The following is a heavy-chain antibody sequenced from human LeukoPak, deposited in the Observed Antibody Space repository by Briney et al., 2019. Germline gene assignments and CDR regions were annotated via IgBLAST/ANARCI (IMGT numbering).Heavy chain of an antibody. CDR3: ARSNVDYDFDY. Sequence: SQTLSLTCAISGDSVSSNRASWSWIRQSPSRGLEWLGRTYYRSKWYTDYAVSVKSRITINPDTSKNQFSLQLNSVTPEDTAVYYCARSNVDYDFDYWGRGTLVS. D-gene: IGHD4-17*01. J-gene: IGHJ4*02. V-gene: IGHV6-1*01. CDR1: GDSVSSNRAS. CDR2: TYYRSKWYT.